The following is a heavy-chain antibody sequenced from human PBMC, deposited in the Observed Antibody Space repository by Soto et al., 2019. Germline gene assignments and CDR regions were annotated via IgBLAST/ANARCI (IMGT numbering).Heavy chain of an antibody. CDR3: ATRPSSPRAT. V-gene: IGHV3-53*01. Sequence: EVQLVESGGGLIQPGGSLRLSCAASGFTFSSNDMNWVRQAPGKGLEWVSLIYSGGSTYYADSVKGRFTISRDNSKNTLYLQMSSLRAEDTAVYYCATRPSSPRATWGQGTVVTVSS. CDR1: GFTFSSND. J-gene: IGHJ3*01. CDR2: IYSGGST.